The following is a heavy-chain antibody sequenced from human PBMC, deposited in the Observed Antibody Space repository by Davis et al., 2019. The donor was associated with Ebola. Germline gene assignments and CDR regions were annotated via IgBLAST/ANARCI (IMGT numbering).Heavy chain of an antibody. V-gene: IGHV1-69*13. CDR2: IIPMFGTA. J-gene: IGHJ4*02. CDR1: GGTFSTYA. CDR3: ASGAEWLVSGY. D-gene: IGHD6-19*01. Sequence: AASVKVSCQASGGTFSTYAISWVRLAPGQGLERMGGIIPMFGTANYEQKFQGRVTITADESTCTAYIDLSSLRSEDTAVYYCASGAEWLVSGYWGQGTLVTVSS.